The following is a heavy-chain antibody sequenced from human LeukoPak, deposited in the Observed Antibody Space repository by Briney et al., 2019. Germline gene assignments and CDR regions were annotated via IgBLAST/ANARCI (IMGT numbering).Heavy chain of an antibody. CDR3: AGITYYYDSSGYPIDC. D-gene: IGHD3-22*01. Sequence: SETLSLTCTVSGDSISSYYWSWIRQPPGKGLEWIGYIYYSGSTNYNPSLKSRVTISVDTSKNQFSLKLSSVTAADTAVYYCAGITYYYDSSGYPIDCWGQGTLVTVSS. J-gene: IGHJ4*02. V-gene: IGHV4-59*01. CDR1: GDSISSYY. CDR2: IYYSGST.